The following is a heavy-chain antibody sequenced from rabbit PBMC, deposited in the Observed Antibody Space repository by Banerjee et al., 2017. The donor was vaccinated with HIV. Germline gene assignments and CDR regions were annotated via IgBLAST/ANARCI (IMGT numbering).Heavy chain of an antibody. D-gene: IGHD4-2*01. CDR2: IYAGTSGTT. Sequence: QEQLVESGGGLVQPEGSLTLTCTASGFSISRYYMSWVRQAPGKGLEWIACIYAGTSGTTYYASWAKGRFTISKTSATTVTLQMTSLTAADTATYFCARGYAGANGWGYPYFNLWGQGTLVT. J-gene: IGHJ4*01. CDR3: ARGYAGANGWGYPYFNL. CDR1: GFSISRYYM. V-gene: IGHV1S45*01.